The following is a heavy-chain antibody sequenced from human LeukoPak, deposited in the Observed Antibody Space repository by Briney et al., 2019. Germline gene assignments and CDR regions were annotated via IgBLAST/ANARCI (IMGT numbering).Heavy chain of an antibody. Sequence: SETPSLTSTLSDDSPSDYYRGWIWHPLGKGLECIGHFHNSGTSTYTPSPKSRATIPAHTSKTQISLKLNSLTTADTAVHYITRGAGWLIDYWGQGILVTVSS. CDR3: TRGAGWLIDY. CDR2: FHNSGTS. V-gene: IGHV4-59*01. J-gene: IGHJ4*02. D-gene: IGHD3-16*01. CDR1: DDSPSDYY.